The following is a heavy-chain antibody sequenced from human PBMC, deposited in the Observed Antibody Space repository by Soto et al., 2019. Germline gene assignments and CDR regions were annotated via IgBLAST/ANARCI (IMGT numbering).Heavy chain of an antibody. CDR2: IIPIFGTA. CDR1: GGTFSSHA. CDR3: ARERGSSSWYYYYGMDA. D-gene: IGHD6-6*01. J-gene: IGHJ6*02. V-gene: IGHV1-69*12. Sequence: QVQLVQSGAEVKKPGSSVKVSCKSSGGTFSSHAISCVRQAPGQGLEWMGAIIPIFGTANYAQKFQGRVTITADESTSTAYMELRSLGSEDTAMYYCARERGSSSWYYYYGMDAWGQGATGTVSS.